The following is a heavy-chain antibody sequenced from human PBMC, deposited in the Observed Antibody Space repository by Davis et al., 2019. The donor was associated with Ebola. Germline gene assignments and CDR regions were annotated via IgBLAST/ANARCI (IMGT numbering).Heavy chain of an antibody. Sequence: SVKVSCKASGGTFSSYAISWVRQAPGQGLEWMGGIIPIFGTANYAQKFQGRVTITADESTSTAYMELSSLRSEDTAVYYCARAIERGLPSYGMDVWGKGTTVTVSS. V-gene: IGHV1-69*13. CDR1: GGTFSSYA. CDR2: IIPIFGTA. J-gene: IGHJ6*04. D-gene: IGHD1-26*01. CDR3: ARAIERGLPSYGMDV.